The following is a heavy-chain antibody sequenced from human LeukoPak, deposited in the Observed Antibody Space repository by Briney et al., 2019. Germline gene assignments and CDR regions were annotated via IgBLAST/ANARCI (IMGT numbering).Heavy chain of an antibody. CDR1: GGSFSDYY. CDR3: ARDTKIFGVVITYFDY. D-gene: IGHD3-3*01. J-gene: IGHJ4*02. CDR2: INHSGST. Sequence: PSETLSLTCAVYGGSFSDYYWTWIRQPPGKGLEWIGEINHSGSTNYNPSLKSRVTISVDTSKNQFSLKLSSVTAADTAVYYCARDTKIFGVVITYFDYWGQGTLVTVSS. V-gene: IGHV4-34*01.